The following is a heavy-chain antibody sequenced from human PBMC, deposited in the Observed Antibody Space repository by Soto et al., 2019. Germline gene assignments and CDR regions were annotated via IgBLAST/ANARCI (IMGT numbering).Heavy chain of an antibody. CDR1: GFTSTRYS. CDR2: IRSTTNYI. CDR3: ARESEDLTSNFDY. V-gene: IGHV3-21*06. J-gene: IGHJ4*02. Sequence: GGSLRLSCAASGFTSTRYSMNWVRQAPGKGLEWVSSIRSTTNYIYYGDSMKGRFTIPRYNAKNSLYLEMNSLRAEDTVVYYCARESEDLTSNFDYWGQGTLVTAPQ.